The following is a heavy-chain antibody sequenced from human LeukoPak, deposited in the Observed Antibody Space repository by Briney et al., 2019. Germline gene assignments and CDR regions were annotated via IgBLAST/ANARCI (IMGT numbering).Heavy chain of an antibody. Sequence: GGSLRLSCAASGFTFSSYAMHWVRQAPGKGREWVAVISYDGSNKYYADSVKGRFTISRDNSKNTLYLQMNSLRAEDTAVYYCARESGGRYSFGPWFFDLWGQGTLVTVSS. CDR3: ARESGGRYSFGPWFFDL. V-gene: IGHV3-30-3*01. CDR2: ISYDGSNK. J-gene: IGHJ4*02. D-gene: IGHD5-18*01. CDR1: GFTFSSYA.